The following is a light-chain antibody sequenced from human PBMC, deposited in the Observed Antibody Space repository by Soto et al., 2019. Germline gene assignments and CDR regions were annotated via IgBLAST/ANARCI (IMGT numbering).Light chain of an antibody. Sequence: QSVLTQSPSASASLGASVKFTCTLSSGHSCYAIAWHQQQPEKGPRYLMKLNSDGSHSKGDGIPDRFSGSSSGAERYLTISSLQSEDEADYYCQTWGSGIRVVFGGGTKLTVL. V-gene: IGLV4-69*01. CDR2: LNSDGSH. J-gene: IGLJ2*01. CDR3: QTWGSGIRVV. CDR1: SGHSCYA.